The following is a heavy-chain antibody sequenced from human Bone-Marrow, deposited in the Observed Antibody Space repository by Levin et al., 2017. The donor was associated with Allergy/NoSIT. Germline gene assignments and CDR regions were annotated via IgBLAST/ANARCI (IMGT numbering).Heavy chain of an antibody. Sequence: GGSLRLSCAASGFTVSSNYMSWVRQAPGKGPEWVSVIYSGGSTYYADSVKGRFTISRDNSKNKLSLQMNSLRAEDTAVYYWARGWFGELLSHWGQGTLVTVSS. D-gene: IGHD3-10*01. V-gene: IGHV3-53*01. J-gene: IGHJ4*02. CDR1: GFTVSSNY. CDR2: IYSGGST. CDR3: ARGWFGELLSH.